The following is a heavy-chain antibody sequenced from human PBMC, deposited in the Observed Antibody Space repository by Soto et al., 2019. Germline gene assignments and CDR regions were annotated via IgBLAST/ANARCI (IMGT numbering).Heavy chain of an antibody. D-gene: IGHD3-16*01. CDR1: GYSISSDYY. J-gene: IGHJ4*02. V-gene: IGHV4-38-2*01. Sequence: SETLSLTCAVSGYSISSDYYWGLIRQPPGKGLEWIGSISHSGSAYYNPSLKTRVTMSVDTSKNQFSLKLSSVTAADTALYYCARGLGGGFDYWGQGTLVTVSS. CDR2: ISHSGSA. CDR3: ARGLGGGFDY.